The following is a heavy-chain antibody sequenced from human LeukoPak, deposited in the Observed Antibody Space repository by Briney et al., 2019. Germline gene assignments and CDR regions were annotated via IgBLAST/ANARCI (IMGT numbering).Heavy chain of an antibody. CDR2: IYYSGST. CDR3: ARVGYCSGGSCYYYYYGMDV. CDR1: GGSISSYY. Sequence: PSETLSLTCTVSGGSISSYYWSWIRQPPGKGLEWIGYIYYSGSTNYNPSLKSRVTISVDTSKNQFSLKLSSVTAEDTAVYYCARVGYCSGGSCYYYYYGMDVWGQGTTVTVSS. J-gene: IGHJ6*02. V-gene: IGHV4-59*01. D-gene: IGHD2-15*01.